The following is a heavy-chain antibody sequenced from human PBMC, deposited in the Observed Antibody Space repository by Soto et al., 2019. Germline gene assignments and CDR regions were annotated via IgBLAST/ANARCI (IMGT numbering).Heavy chain of an antibody. CDR2: TIPVINTA. Sequence: QVQLEQSGAEVKKPGSSVKVSCKASGGTLSDHGVAWLRQAPGQGLEWMGGTIPVINTAKYAQKFQGRVTVTEDKFTNIAYMELSSLRSEDTAFYFVARGVYGSGNYYTGPSAFDIWGQGTMVIVSS. CDR1: GGTLSDHG. D-gene: IGHD3-10*01. V-gene: IGHV1-69*06. J-gene: IGHJ3*02. CDR3: ARGVYGSGNYYTGPSAFDI.